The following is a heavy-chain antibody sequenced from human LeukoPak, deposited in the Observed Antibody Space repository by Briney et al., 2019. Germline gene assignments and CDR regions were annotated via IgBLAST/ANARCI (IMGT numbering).Heavy chain of an antibody. V-gene: IGHV1-2*02. J-gene: IGHJ4*02. CDR2: INPNSGGT. D-gene: IGHD6-13*01. Sequence: ASVKVSCKASGGTFSSYAISWVRQAPGQGLEWMGWINPNSGGTNYAQKFQGRVTMTRDTSISTAYMELSRLRSDDTAVYYCASSSWLYYFDYWGQGTLVTVSS. CDR3: ASSSWLYYFDY. CDR1: GGTFSSYA.